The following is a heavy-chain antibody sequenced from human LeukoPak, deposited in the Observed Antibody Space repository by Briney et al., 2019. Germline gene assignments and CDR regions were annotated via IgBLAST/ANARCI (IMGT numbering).Heavy chain of an antibody. J-gene: IGHJ6*02. CDR3: ARGGYSSSSAYYYYYGMDV. CDR1: GFTFSSYA. CDR2: ISGSGGST. V-gene: IGHV3-23*01. D-gene: IGHD6-6*01. Sequence: PGGSLRLSCAASGFTFSSYAMSWVRQAPGKGLEWVSAISGSGGSTYYADSVKGRFTISRDNSKNTLYLQMNSLRAEDTAVYYCARGGYSSSSAYYYYYGMDVWGQGTTVTVSS.